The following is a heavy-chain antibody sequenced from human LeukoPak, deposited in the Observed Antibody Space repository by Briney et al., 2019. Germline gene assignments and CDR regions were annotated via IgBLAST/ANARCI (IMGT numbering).Heavy chain of an antibody. CDR3: VVYKYILSWSAFDF. Sequence: GGSLTLSCAISGFTSTTAWMTWVRQAPGKGLEWVADIRQDGSDKYYVDSVKGRFIISRDNAKKSVSLRMNNLRVEDTAVYYCVVYKYILSWSAFDFWGRGTMVTVSS. J-gene: IGHJ3*01. D-gene: IGHD6-13*01. CDR2: IRQDGSDK. V-gene: IGHV3-7*01. CDR1: GFTSTTAW.